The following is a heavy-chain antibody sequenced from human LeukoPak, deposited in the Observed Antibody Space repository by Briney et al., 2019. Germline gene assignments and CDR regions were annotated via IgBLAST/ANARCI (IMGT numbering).Heavy chain of an antibody. Sequence: GASVKVSCKASRYTFTSYYMHWVRQAPGQGLEWMGIINPSGGSTSYAQKFQGRVTMTRDTSTSTVYMELSSLRSEDTAVYYCARVPHDSSGYGYFDYWGQGTLVTVSS. D-gene: IGHD3-22*01. CDR2: INPSGGST. V-gene: IGHV1-46*01. CDR3: ARVPHDSSGYGYFDY. CDR1: RYTFTSYY. J-gene: IGHJ4*02.